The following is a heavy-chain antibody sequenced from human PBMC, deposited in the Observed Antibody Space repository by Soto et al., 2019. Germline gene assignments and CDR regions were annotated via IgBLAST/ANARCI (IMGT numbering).Heavy chain of an antibody. J-gene: IGHJ4*02. Sequence: GGSLRLSCAASGFTFSSYSMNWVRQAPGKGLEWVSSISSSSSYIYYADSVKGRFTISRDNAKNSLYLQMNSLRAEDTAVYYCARDPVVGEEKGIVATPPDYWGQGTLVTVSS. CDR2: ISSSSSYI. D-gene: IGHD5-12*01. CDR1: GFTFSSYS. CDR3: ARDPVVGEEKGIVATPPDY. V-gene: IGHV3-21*01.